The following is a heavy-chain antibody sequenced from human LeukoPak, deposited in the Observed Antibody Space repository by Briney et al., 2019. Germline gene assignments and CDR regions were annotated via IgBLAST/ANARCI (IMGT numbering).Heavy chain of an antibody. CDR2: INHSGST. D-gene: IGHD3-22*01. J-gene: IGHJ5*02. Sequence: SETLSLTCAVYGGSFSGYYWSWIRQPPGKGLEWIGEINHSGSTNYNPSLKRRVTISVDTSKNQFSLKLSSVTAADTAVYYCARAPPPYYYDSSGYYYASALRWFDPWGQGTRVTGSS. V-gene: IGHV4-34*01. CDR1: GGSFSGYY. CDR3: ARAPPPYYYDSSGYYYASALRWFDP.